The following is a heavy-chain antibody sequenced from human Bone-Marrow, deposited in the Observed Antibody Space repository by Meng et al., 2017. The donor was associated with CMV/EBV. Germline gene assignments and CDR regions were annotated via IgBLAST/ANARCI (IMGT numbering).Heavy chain of an antibody. CDR1: GGSISSSSYY. CDR2: IYYSGST. CDR3: ASITIFGKYVDY. J-gene: IGHJ4*02. Sequence: SETLSLTCTASGGSISSSSYYWGWIRQPPGKGLEWIGSIYYSGSTYYNPSLKSRVTISVDTSKNQFSLKLSSVTAADTAVYYCASITIFGKYVDYWGQGTLVTVSS. D-gene: IGHD3-3*01. V-gene: IGHV4-39*07.